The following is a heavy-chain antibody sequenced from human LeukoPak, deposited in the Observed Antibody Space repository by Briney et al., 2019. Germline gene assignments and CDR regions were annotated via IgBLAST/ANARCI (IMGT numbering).Heavy chain of an antibody. CDR3: ARMDTAMVTVGY. V-gene: IGHV3-48*03. J-gene: IGHJ4*02. D-gene: IGHD5-18*01. CDR1: GFTFSSYE. CDR2: ISSSGTTI. Sequence: QPGGSLRLSCATSGFTFSSYEMNWVRQAPGKGLEWVSYISSSGTTIYYADSVKGRFTISRDNAKNSLYLQMNSLRAEDTAVYYCARMDTAMVTVGYWGQGTLVTVSS.